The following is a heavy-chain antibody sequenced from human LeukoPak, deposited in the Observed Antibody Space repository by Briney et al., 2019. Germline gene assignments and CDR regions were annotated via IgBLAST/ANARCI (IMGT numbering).Heavy chain of an antibody. D-gene: IGHD6-19*01. CDR3: ARVGGSGWPTPYFDY. CDR1: GGSFSGYY. CDR2: INHSGST. J-gene: IGHJ4*02. Sequence: PSETLSLTCAVYGGSFSGYYWSWIRQPPGKGLEWIGEINHSGSTNYNPSLKSRVTISVDTSKNQFSLKLSSVTAADTAVYYCARVGGSGWPTPYFDYWGQGTLVTVSS. V-gene: IGHV4-34*01.